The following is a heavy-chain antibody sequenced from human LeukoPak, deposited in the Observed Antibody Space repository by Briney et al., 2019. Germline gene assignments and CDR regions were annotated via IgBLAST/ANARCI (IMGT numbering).Heavy chain of an antibody. CDR1: GGSISSGGYY. Sequence: NPSQTLSLTCTVSGGSISSGGYYWSWIRQHPGKGLEWIGYIYYSGSTYYNPSLKSRVTISVDTSKNQFSLKLSSVTAEDTAVYYCARDRTLGPFDYWGQGTLVTVSS. CDR3: ARDRTLGPFDY. J-gene: IGHJ4*02. V-gene: IGHV4-31*03. D-gene: IGHD7-27*01. CDR2: IYYSGST.